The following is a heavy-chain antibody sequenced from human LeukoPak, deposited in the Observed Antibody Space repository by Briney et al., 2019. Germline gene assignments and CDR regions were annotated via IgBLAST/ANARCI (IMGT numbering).Heavy chain of an antibody. CDR3: ARGLRKLLRLFDY. D-gene: IGHD3-22*01. Sequence: SETLSLACAVYGGSFSGYYWSWIRQPPGKGLEWIGEINHSGSTNYNPSLKSRVTISVDTSKNQFSLKLSSVTAADTAVYYCARGLRKLLRLFDYWGQGTLVTVSS. V-gene: IGHV4-34*01. CDR2: INHSGST. J-gene: IGHJ4*02. CDR1: GGSFSGYY.